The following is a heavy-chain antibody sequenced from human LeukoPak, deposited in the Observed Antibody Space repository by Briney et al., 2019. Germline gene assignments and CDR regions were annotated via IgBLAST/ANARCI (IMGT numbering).Heavy chain of an antibody. CDR1: GASINIYTYY. J-gene: IGHJ3*02. Sequence: SETLTLTCTVSGASINIYTYYWGWIRQPPGKGLEWTGSVSYSGSPYYNPSLTSRATISVDTSRNQVSLKLTSVTAADTAVYYCARGPSGLRSPFNTWGQGTTVTVSS. D-gene: IGHD5-12*01. CDR2: VSYSGSP. CDR3: ARGPSGLRSPFNT. V-gene: IGHV4-39*07.